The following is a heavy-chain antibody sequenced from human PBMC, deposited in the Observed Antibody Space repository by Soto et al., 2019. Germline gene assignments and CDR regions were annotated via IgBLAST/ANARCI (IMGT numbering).Heavy chain of an antibody. CDR1: GDSIRSYF. D-gene: IGHD2-8*01. CDR2: IPYSGGP. Sequence: QVQLQESGPGLVKPSETLSLTCNVSGDSIRSYFWSWIRQPPGKGLEWIGYIPYSGGPTYNPSLKSRVTISIDTSKKQFFLRMTSVTAADTAVYYCAGSKMGLISVLETWGQGTLVTVSA. J-gene: IGHJ5*02. CDR3: AGSKMGLISVLET. V-gene: IGHV4-59*01.